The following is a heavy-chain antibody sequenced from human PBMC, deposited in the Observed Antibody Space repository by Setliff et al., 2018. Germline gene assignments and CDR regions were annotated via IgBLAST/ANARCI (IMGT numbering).Heavy chain of an antibody. J-gene: IGHJ6*02. CDR1: GYSISSGHY. D-gene: IGHD3-16*01. CDR3: ARDYVLGSYWTSEHYYYYGMDV. CDR2: ISHSGST. Sequence: PSETLSLTCTVSGYSISSGHYWGWIRQPPGKGLEWIGSISHSGSTYYNPSLRSRVTISLDTSKNQFSPKLSSVTAADTAVYYCARDYVLGSYWTSEHYYYYGMDVWGQGTTVTVSS. V-gene: IGHV4-38-2*02.